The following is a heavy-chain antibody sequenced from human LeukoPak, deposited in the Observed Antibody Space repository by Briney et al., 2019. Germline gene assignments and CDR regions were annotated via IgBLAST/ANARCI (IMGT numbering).Heavy chain of an antibody. V-gene: IGHV4-4*09. Sequence: SETLSLTCTVSGGSISSYYWSWIRQPPGKGLEWIGYIYTSGSTNYNPSLKSRVTISVDTSKNQFSLKLSSVTAADTAVYYCARAPRSHSYYMDVWGKGTTVTVSS. CDR3: ARAPRSHSYYMDV. CDR2: IYTSGST. J-gene: IGHJ6*03. CDR1: GGSISSYY.